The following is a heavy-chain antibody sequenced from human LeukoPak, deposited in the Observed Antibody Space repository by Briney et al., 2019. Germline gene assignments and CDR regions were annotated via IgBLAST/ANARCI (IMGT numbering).Heavy chain of an antibody. CDR2: IYSGDNT. CDR3: ARSDSGTYEFDY. CDR1: GFTVSNNY. J-gene: IGHJ4*02. D-gene: IGHD1-26*01. V-gene: IGHV3-53*01. Sequence: GGSLRLSCAASGFTVSNNYMSWVRQAPGKGLEWVSVIYSGDNTYYVESVKGRFTISRDNSKNTLYLQMNSLRAEDTAVYYCARSDSGTYEFDYWGQGTLVTVSS.